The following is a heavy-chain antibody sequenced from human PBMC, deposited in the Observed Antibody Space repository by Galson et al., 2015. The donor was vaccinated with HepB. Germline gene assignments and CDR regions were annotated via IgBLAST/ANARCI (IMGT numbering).Heavy chain of an antibody. CDR1: GGSISSYY. CDR2: FYYRGSS. V-gene: IGHV4-59*01. CDR3: ARQSREYSSGWYLGSFNYMDV. Sequence: ETLSLTCTVSGGSISSYYWSWIRQPPGKGLEWIGYFYYRGSSSYNPSLKSRVTISLDTSKNQFSLRLNSVTAADTAVYYCARQSREYSSGWYLGSFNYMDVWGKGSTVTVSS. D-gene: IGHD6-19*01. J-gene: IGHJ6*03.